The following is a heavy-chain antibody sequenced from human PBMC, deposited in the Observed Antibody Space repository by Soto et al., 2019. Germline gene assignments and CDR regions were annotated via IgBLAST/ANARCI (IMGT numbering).Heavy chain of an antibody. CDR3: AKDSPPYTTSPFYFDS. Sequence: GGSLRLSCAAFGFDFNKYAMTWVRQAPGKGLQWVSSITSNGDSTYYADSVKGRFTTSRDNSKNTLYLQMNSLRANDTAVFYCAKDSPPYTTSPFYFDSWGQGTLVTVSS. D-gene: IGHD2-2*02. J-gene: IGHJ4*02. CDR2: ITSNGDST. CDR1: GFDFNKYA. V-gene: IGHV3-23*01.